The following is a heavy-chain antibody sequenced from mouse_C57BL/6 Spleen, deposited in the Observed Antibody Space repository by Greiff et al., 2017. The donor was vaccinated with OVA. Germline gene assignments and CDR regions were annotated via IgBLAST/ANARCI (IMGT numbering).Heavy chain of an antibody. V-gene: IGHV1-59*01. CDR1: GYTFTSYW. CDR2: IDPSDSYT. CDR3: ARKELRDSSGYSYAMDY. D-gene: IGHD3-2*02. Sequence: VQLQQSGAELVRPGTSVKLSCKASGYTFTSYWMHWVKQRPGQGLEWIGVIDPSDSYTNYNQKFKGKATLTVDTSSSTAYMQLSSLTSEDSAVYYCARKELRDSSGYSYAMDYWGQGTSVTVSS. J-gene: IGHJ4*01.